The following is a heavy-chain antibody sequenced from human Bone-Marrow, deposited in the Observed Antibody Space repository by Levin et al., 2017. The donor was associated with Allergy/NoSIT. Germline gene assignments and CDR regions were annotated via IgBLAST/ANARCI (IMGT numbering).Heavy chain of an antibody. Sequence: GESLKISCAASGFTFSSFWMNWVRQAPGKGLEWVANMKGDGSIENYVGSVKGRFTISRDNAKNSLYLQMNSLRAEDTAMYYCARDVRGYGDFDSWGQGTLVTVSS. CDR3: ARDVRGYGDFDS. CDR2: MKGDGSIE. J-gene: IGHJ4*02. V-gene: IGHV3-7*03. D-gene: IGHD5-12*01. CDR1: GFTFSSFW.